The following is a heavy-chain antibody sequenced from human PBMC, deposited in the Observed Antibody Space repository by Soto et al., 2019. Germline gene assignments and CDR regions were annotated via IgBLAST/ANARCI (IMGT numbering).Heavy chain of an antibody. Sequence: PRESLKISCKGSGYSFTSYWISWVRQMPGKGLEWMGRIDPSDSYTNYSPSFQGHVTISADKSISTAYLQWSSLKASDTAMYYCARRGSYGGYYYYGMDVWGQGTTVTVS. CDR2: IDPSDSYT. CDR3: ARRGSYGGYYYYGMDV. V-gene: IGHV5-10-1*01. D-gene: IGHD1-26*01. CDR1: GYSFTSYW. J-gene: IGHJ6*02.